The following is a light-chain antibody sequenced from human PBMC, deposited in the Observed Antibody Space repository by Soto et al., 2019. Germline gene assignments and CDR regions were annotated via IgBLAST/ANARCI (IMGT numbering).Light chain of an antibody. J-gene: IGLJ3*02. Sequence: QSALTQPPSASGSPGQSVTISCTGTSSDVGAYKYVSWYQQYPGKAPKLMIYEVSKRPSGVPDRFSGSKSGNTASLTVSGRQAEDEAEYYRHSYVGSNIWVFGGGTKLTVL. CDR2: EVS. CDR3: HSYVGSNIWV. V-gene: IGLV2-8*01. CDR1: SSDVGAYKY.